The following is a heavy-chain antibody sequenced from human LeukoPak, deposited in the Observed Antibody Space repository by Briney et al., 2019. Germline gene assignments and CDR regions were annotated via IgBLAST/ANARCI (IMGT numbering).Heavy chain of an antibody. CDR1: GFTVSSNY. Sequence: GESLRLSCAASGFTVSSNYMSWVRQAPGKGLEWVSVIYSGGSTYCADSVKGRFTISRDNSKNTLYLQMNSLRAEDTAVYYCARVPTTVTTVYFDYWGQGTLVTVSS. V-gene: IGHV3-53*01. CDR2: IYSGGST. CDR3: ARVPTTVTTVYFDY. D-gene: IGHD4-17*01. J-gene: IGHJ4*02.